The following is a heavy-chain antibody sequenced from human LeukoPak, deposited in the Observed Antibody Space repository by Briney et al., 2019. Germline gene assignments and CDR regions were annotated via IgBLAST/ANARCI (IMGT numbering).Heavy chain of an antibody. CDR2: INSNSRYK. J-gene: IGHJ2*01. CDR3: ARSRQHQYDSSGHYEIFNWYFDL. D-gene: IGHD3-22*01. Sequence: GGSLRLSCAASGFTFSSYSMNWVRQAPGKGLEWVSSINSNSRYKYYADSVKGRFTISRDNAKNSLYLQMNSLRAEDTAVYYCARSRQHQYDSSGHYEIFNWYFDLWGRGTLVTVSS. V-gene: IGHV3-21*01. CDR1: GFTFSSYS.